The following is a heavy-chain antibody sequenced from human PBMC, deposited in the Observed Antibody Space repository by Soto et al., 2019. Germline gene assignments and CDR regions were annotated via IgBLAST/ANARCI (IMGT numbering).Heavy chain of an antibody. CDR2: ISSDGRNE. Sequence: GGSLRLSCAASGSPFSGYGMHWVRQAPGKGPEWVALISSDGRNEYYADSVKGRFSISRDNSKNMLFLQMSSLRAEDTAVYYCAQAGFCSGGSCYSYFDSWGQGTLVTVSS. J-gene: IGHJ4*02. CDR1: GSPFSGYG. V-gene: IGHV3-30*18. D-gene: IGHD2-15*01. CDR3: AQAGFCSGGSCYSYFDS.